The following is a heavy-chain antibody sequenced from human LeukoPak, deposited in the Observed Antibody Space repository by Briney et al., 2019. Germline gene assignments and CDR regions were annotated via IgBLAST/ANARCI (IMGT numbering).Heavy chain of an antibody. J-gene: IGHJ4*02. CDR2: ISSSGSTI. V-gene: IGHV3-48*04. CDR3: ARDRLYCSSTSCYRPGY. Sequence: GGSLRLSCAASGFTFSSYSMNWVRQAPGKGLEWVSYISSSGSTIYYADSVKGRFIISRDNAKNSLYLQMNSLRAEDTAVYYCARDRLYCSSTSCYRPGYWGQGTLVTVSS. CDR1: GFTFSSYS. D-gene: IGHD2-2*01.